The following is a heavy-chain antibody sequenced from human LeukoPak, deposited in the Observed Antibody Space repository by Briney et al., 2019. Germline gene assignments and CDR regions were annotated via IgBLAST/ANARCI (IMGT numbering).Heavy chain of an antibody. Sequence: PSETLSLTCAVSGGSISSSRWWSWVRQPPGKGLEWIGEILHSGNTNYSPSLKSRVTISVDKSKNQFSLRLSSVTAADTAVYYCATYYDILTGYTFDSWGQGTLVTVSS. CDR1: GGSISSSRW. D-gene: IGHD3-9*01. CDR2: ILHSGNT. J-gene: IGHJ4*02. V-gene: IGHV4-4*02. CDR3: ATYYDILTGYTFDS.